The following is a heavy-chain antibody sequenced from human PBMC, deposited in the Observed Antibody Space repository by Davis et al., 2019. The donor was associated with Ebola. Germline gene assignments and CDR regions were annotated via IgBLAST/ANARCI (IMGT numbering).Heavy chain of an antibody. Sequence: AASVKVSCKASGYTFINFGITWVRQAPGQGLEWMGRINANTGGTNYAQNFQGRVTMTRDTTITTAYMELNSLSSDDTALYYCARVSGPATIFPVGDAFDMWGQGTMVTVSS. V-gene: IGHV1-2*06. CDR3: ARVSGPATIFPVGDAFDM. CDR2: INANTGGT. J-gene: IGHJ3*02. D-gene: IGHD2-2*01. CDR1: GYTFINFG.